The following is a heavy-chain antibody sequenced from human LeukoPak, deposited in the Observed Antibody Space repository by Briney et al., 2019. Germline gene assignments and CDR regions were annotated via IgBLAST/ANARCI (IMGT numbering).Heavy chain of an antibody. J-gene: IGHJ6*02. V-gene: IGHV3-66*01. D-gene: IGHD2-2*01. CDR2: IYSGGST. CDR3: ARDWGCTDTRCYLGMDV. CDR1: GFTVSSNY. Sequence: GGSLRLSCAASGFTVSSNYMNWVRQAPGKGLEWVSVIYSGGSTYYADSVKGRFTISRDNSKNTLYHQMNSLRAEDTAVYYCARDWGCTDTRCYLGMDVWGQGTTVTVSS.